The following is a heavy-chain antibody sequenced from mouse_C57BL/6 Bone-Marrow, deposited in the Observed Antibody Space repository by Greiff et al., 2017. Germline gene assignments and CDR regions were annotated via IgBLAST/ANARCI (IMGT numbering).Heavy chain of an antibody. V-gene: IGHV1-64*01. CDR3: APRGYYGNYVPFDY. CDR2: IHPNSGSN. Sequence: VQLQQPGAELVKPGASVKLSCKASGYTFTSYWMHWVKQRPGQGLEWIGMIHPNSGSNNYNEKFKSKATLTVDKSYSTAYMQLSSLTSEDSAVYYCAPRGYYGNYVPFDYWGQGTTLTVSS. J-gene: IGHJ2*01. D-gene: IGHD2-1*01. CDR1: GYTFTSYW.